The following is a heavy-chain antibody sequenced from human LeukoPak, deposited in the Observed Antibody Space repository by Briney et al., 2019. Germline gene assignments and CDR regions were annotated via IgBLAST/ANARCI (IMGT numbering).Heavy chain of an antibody. V-gene: IGHV3-11*01. Sequence: PGGSLRLSCAASGFTFSDYYMSWIRQAPGKGLEWVSYISSTGSNYIYYADSVKGRFTISRDNAKNSLYLQMNSLRAEDTAVYYCARVTVKQWLVRGWGWGQGTLVTVSS. CDR3: ARVTVKQWLVRGWG. CDR2: ISSTGSNYI. CDR1: GFTFSDYY. J-gene: IGHJ4*02. D-gene: IGHD6-19*01.